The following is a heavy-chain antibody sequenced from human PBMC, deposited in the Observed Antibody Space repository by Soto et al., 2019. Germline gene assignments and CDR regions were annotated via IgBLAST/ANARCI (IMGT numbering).Heavy chain of an antibody. J-gene: IGHJ6*03. CDR2: ISSSSYI. Sequence: GGSLRLSCAASGFTFSSYSMNWVRQAPGKGLEWVSSISSSSYIYYADSVKGRFTISRDNAKNSLYLQMNSLRAEDTAVYYCARAYGDARYYMDVWGKGTTVTVSS. V-gene: IGHV3-21*01. CDR1: GFTFSSYS. D-gene: IGHD4-17*01. CDR3: ARAYGDARYYMDV.